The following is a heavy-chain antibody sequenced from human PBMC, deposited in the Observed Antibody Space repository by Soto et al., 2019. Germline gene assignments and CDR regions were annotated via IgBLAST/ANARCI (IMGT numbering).Heavy chain of an antibody. J-gene: IGHJ6*02. Sequence: SETLSLTCTFSGGSVSSGSYYWSLIRQPPGKGLEWIGYIYYSGSTNYNPSLKSRVTISVDTSKNQFSLKLSSVTAADTAVYYCARDWAAAAGTFYYYGMDVWGQGTTVTVSS. D-gene: IGHD6-13*01. CDR2: IYYSGST. V-gene: IGHV4-61*01. CDR1: GGSVSSGSYY. CDR3: ARDWAAAAGTFYYYGMDV.